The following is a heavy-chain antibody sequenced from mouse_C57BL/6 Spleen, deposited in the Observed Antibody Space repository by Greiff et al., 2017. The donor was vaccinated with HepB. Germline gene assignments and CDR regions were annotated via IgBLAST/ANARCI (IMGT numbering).Heavy chain of an antibody. CDR1: GYTFTSYW. CDR2: INPSNGGT. Sequence: VKLQQPGTELVKPGASVKLSCKASGYTFTSYWMHWVKQRPGQGLEWIGNINPSNGGTNYNEKFKSKATLTVDKSSSTAYMQLSSLTSEDSAVYYCARGQLRLPSWFAYWGQGTLVTVSA. D-gene: IGHD3-2*02. J-gene: IGHJ3*01. V-gene: IGHV1-53*01. CDR3: ARGQLRLPSWFAY.